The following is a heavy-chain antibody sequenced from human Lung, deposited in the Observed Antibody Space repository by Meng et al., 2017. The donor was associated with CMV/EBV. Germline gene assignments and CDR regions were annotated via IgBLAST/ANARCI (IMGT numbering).Heavy chain of an antibody. CDR1: GYSFSGFY. CDR2: VNPISDDT. Sequence: VQLVQSGAEVERHGASVKISCQASGYSFSGFYLNWARQAPGHGLEWLGRVNPISDDTHLAQKFEGRITVTRGATINTAFMELTRLRPDDTAVYYCAKSSDNGWSSWGPGTLVTVSS. CDR3: AKSSDNGWSS. V-gene: IGHV1-2*06. J-gene: IGHJ4*01. D-gene: IGHD6-19*01.